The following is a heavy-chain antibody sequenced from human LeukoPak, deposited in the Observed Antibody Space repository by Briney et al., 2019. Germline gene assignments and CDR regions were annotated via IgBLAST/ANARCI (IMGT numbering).Heavy chain of an antibody. CDR1: GFTFSSYW. J-gene: IGHJ4*02. Sequence: PGGSLRLSCAASGFTFSSYWMSWVRQAPGKGLEWVANIKQDGSEKYYVDSVKGRFTISRDNAKNSLYLQMNSLRAEDTAVYYCARDLPYSYGSGSPLGYWGQGALVTVSS. CDR2: IKQDGSEK. V-gene: IGHV3-7*01. CDR3: ARDLPYSYGSGSPLGY. D-gene: IGHD3-10*01.